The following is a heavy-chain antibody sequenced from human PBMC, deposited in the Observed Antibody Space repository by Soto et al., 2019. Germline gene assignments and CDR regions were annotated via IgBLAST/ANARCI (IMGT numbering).Heavy chain of an antibody. D-gene: IGHD2-15*01. CDR3: ARDGYCSGGSCYSVPVFDY. CDR1: GFTFSSYG. Sequence: QVQLVESGGGVVQPGRSLRLSCAASGFTFSSYGMHWVRQAPGKGLEWVAVIWDDGSNKYYADSVKGRFTISRDNSKNTLYLQMNSLRAEYTAVYYCARDGYCSGGSCYSVPVFDYWGQGTLVTVSS. J-gene: IGHJ4*02. V-gene: IGHV3-33*01. CDR2: IWDDGSNK.